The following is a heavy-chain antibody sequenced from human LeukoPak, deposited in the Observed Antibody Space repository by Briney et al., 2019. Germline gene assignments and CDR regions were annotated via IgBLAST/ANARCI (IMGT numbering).Heavy chain of an antibody. J-gene: IGHJ4*02. D-gene: IGHD1-20*01. CDR1: GGSISSSNSYY. V-gene: IGHV4-39*01. CDR3: ARDFGNWRTDY. CDR2: INYGGST. Sequence: SETLSLTCSVSGGSISSSNSYYWAWIRQPPGKGLEWSGSINYGGSTTYNPSLKSRVTISVDTSKNQFSLKLTSVTAADTAVYYCARDFGNWRTDYWGQGTLVTVSS.